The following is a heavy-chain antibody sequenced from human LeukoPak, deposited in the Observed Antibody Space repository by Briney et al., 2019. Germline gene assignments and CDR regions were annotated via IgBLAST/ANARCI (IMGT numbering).Heavy chain of an antibody. V-gene: IGHV5-51*01. CDR2: IYPGDSDT. Sequence: AGESLKTSCKGSGYSFSNYWIGWVRQMPGKGLEWMGIIYPGDSDTRYSPSFQGQVTISVDKSIRTAYLQWSSLKGSDTAMYYCARLDYYGSGTYLDYFDPWGQGTLVTVSS. CDR3: ARLDYYGSGTYLDYFDP. J-gene: IGHJ5*02. D-gene: IGHD3-10*01. CDR1: GYSFSNYW.